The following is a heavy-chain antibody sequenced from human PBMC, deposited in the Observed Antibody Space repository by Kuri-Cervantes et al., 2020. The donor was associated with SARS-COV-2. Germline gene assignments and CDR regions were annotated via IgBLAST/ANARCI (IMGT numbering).Heavy chain of an antibody. CDR3: ARVRFLEWLPDDY. D-gene: IGHD3-3*01. CDR2: ISSSSSTI. CDR1: GFTFSSYS. V-gene: IGHV3-48*01. Sequence: GGSLRLSCAASGFTFSSYSMNWVRQASGKGLEWVSSISSSSSTIYYADSVKGRFTISRDNAKNSLYLQMNSLRAEDTAVYYCARVRFLEWLPDDYWGQGTLVTVSS. J-gene: IGHJ4*02.